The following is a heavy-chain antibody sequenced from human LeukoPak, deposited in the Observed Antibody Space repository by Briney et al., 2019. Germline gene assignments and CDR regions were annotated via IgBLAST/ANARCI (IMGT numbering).Heavy chain of an antibody. J-gene: IGHJ6*02. Sequence: GSLRLSCAASGFTFSSYAMSWVRQAPGKGLEWVSAISGSGGSTYYADSVKGRFTISRDNSKNTLYLQMNSLRAEDTAVYYCAKACQLLYYYYYGMDVWGQGTTVTVSS. CDR2: ISGSGGST. D-gene: IGHD2-2*01. CDR1: GFTFSSYA. V-gene: IGHV3-23*01. CDR3: AKACQLLYYYYYGMDV.